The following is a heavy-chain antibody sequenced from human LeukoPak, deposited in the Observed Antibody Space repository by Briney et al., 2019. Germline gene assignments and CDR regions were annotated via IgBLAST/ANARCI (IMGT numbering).Heavy chain of an antibody. CDR2: ISYDGSNK. CDR3: AKFYGSNSPAFDI. CDR1: GFTFDDYT. Sequence: GGSLRLSCAASGFTFDDYTMHWVRQAPGKGLEWVAVISYDGSNKYYADSVKGRFTISRDNSKNTLYLQMNSLRAEDTAVYYCAKFYGSNSPAFDIWGQGTMVTVSS. V-gene: IGHV3-30*18. J-gene: IGHJ3*02. D-gene: IGHD4-23*01.